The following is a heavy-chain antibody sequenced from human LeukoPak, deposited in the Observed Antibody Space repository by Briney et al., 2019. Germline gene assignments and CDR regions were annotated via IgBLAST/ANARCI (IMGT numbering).Heavy chain of an antibody. D-gene: IGHD2-2*01. V-gene: IGHV4-34*01. CDR1: GGSFSDYY. Sequence: PSETLSLTCAVYGGSFSDYYWSWIRQPPGKGLEWIGQMYHSGSTNYNPSLKSRVTISVDKSKNQFSLKLSSVTAADTAVYYCARNGALPSRPAARKNWFDPWGQGTLVTVSS. J-gene: IGHJ5*02. CDR2: MYHSGST. CDR3: ARNGALPSRPAARKNWFDP.